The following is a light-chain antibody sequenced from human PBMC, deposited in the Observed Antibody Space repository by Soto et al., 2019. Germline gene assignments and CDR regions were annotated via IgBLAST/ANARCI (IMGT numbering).Light chain of an antibody. Sequence: QSVRTQPASASCPPGQSITISCTGNRSDVGLYDYVSWYQQHPGKAPQLMIYAVSNRPSGVSNRFSASKSGNTASLFISGLQAEDEADYYCSSYTSDSSYVFGSGTKVTVL. CDR3: SSYTSDSSYV. CDR1: RSDVGLYDY. CDR2: AVS. J-gene: IGLJ1*01. V-gene: IGLV2-14*01.